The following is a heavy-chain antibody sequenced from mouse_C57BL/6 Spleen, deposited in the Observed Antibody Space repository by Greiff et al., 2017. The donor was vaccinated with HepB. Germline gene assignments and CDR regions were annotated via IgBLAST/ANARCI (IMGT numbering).Heavy chain of an antibody. CDR2: IDPSDSYT. D-gene: IGHD3-2*02. J-gene: IGHJ2*01. CDR1: GYTFTSYW. V-gene: IGHV1-69*01. CDR3: ARSGDSSGY. Sequence: VQLQQSGAELVMPGASVKLSCKASGYTFTSYWMHWVKQRPGQGLEWIGEIDPSDSYTNYNQKFKGKSTLTVDKSSNTAYMQLSSLTSEDSAVYYCARSGDSSGYWGQGTTLTVSS.